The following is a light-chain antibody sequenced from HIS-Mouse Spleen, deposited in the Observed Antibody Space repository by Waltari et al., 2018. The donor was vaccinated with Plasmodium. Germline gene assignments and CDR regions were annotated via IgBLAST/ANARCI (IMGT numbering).Light chain of an antibody. CDR2: DVS. Sequence: QSALTQPRSVSGSPGQSVTISCTGTSSDVGGYNYVSWYQQHPGKAPKLMIYDVSKRPSWFPDRFSGSKSGNTASLTISGLQAEDDADYYCCSYAGSYTYVFGTGTKVTVL. V-gene: IGLV2-11*01. CDR3: CSYAGSYTYV. CDR1: SSDVGGYNY. J-gene: IGLJ1*01.